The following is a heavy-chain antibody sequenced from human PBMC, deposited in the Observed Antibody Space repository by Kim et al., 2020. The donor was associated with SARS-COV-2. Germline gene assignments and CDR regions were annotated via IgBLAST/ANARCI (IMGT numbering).Heavy chain of an antibody. J-gene: IGHJ5*02. CDR2: T. V-gene: IGHV3-74*01. Sequence: TTYPDSVKRRFTNSRDNAKNTRYLQMNSRRAEDTAVYYCARATTAGGFDPWGQGTLVTVSS. CDR3: ARATTAGGFDP. D-gene: IGHD3-16*01.